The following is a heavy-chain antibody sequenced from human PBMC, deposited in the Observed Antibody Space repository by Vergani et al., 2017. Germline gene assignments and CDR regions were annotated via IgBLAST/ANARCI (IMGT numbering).Heavy chain of an antibody. J-gene: IGHJ3*02. Sequence: EVQLLESGGGLVQPGGSLRLSCAASGFTFSSYAMSWVRQAPGKGLEWVSAISGSGGSTYYADSVKGRFTISKDNSKNTLYLQMNSLRAEDTAVYYGARHGGPDEDGGFDIWGQGTMVTVSS. CDR1: GFTFSSYA. CDR2: ISGSGGST. CDR3: ARHGGPDEDGGFDI. V-gene: IGHV3-23*01. D-gene: IGHD2-15*01.